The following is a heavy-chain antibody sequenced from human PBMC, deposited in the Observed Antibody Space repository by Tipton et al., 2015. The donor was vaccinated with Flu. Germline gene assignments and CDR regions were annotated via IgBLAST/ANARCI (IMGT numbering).Heavy chain of an antibody. J-gene: IGHJ4*02. CDR1: GGSISSYY. CDR3: ARQHPYSSGVGYFDY. D-gene: IGHD6-25*01. Sequence: TLSLTCTVSGGSISSYYWSWIRQPPGKGLEWIGYIYYSGSTNYNPSLKSRVTISVDTSKNQFSLKLSSVTAADTAVYYCARQHPYSSGVGYFDYWGQGTLVTVSS. V-gene: IGHV4-59*08. CDR2: IYYSGST.